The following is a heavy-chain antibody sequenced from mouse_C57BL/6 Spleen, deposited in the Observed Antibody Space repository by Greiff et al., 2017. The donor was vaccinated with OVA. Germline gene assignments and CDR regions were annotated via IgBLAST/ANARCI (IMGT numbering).Heavy chain of an antibody. J-gene: IGHJ3*01. CDR3: ARGGYGSSYVSWFAY. CDR1: GYSITSGYY. CDR2: ISYDGSN. V-gene: IGHV3-6*01. D-gene: IGHD1-1*01. Sequence: ESGPGLVKPSQSLSLTCSVTGYSITSGYYWNWIRQFPGNKLEWMGYISYDGSNNYNPSLKNRISITRDTSKNQFFLKLNSVTTEDTATYYCARGGYGSSYVSWFAYWGQGTLVTVSA.